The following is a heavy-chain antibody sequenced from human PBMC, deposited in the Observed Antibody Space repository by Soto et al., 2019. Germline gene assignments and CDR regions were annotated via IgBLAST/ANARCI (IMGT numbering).Heavy chain of an antibody. D-gene: IGHD5-18*01. CDR3: ASNSYGYIFYDH. CDR1: GGSISSYY. Sequence: PSETLSLTCTVSGGSISSYYWSWIRQPPGKGLEWIGYIYYSGSTYYNPSLKSRVTISVDTSKNQFSLKLSSVTAADTAVYYCASNSYGYIFYDHWGQGTLVTVSS. CDR2: IYYSGST. V-gene: IGHV4-59*08. J-gene: IGHJ4*02.